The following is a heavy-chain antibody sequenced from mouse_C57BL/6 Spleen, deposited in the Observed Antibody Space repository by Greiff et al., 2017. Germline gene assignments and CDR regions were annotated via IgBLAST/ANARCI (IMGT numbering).Heavy chain of an antibody. D-gene: IGHD1-1*01. Sequence: QVHVKQPGAELVRPGTSVKLSCKASGYTFTSYWMHWVKQRPGQGLEWIGVIDPSDSYTNYNQKFKGKATLTVDTSSSTAYMQLSSLTSEDSAVYYCAREGNYYGSSYGFAYWGQGTLVTVSA. CDR2: IDPSDSYT. J-gene: IGHJ3*01. V-gene: IGHV1-59*01. CDR3: AREGNYYGSSYGFAY. CDR1: GYTFTSYW.